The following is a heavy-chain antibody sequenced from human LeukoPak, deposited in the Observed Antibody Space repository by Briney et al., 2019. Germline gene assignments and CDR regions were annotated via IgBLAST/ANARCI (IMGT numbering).Heavy chain of an antibody. CDR1: GFTFSTSA. V-gene: IGHV1-2*02. CDR3: ARVYYLWESYRYLFDY. Sequence: ASVKVSCKASGFTFSTSAMQWVRQAPGQGLEWMGWISPNSGGANYAQKFRGRVTMTRDTSITTAYMELSSLKSDDTALYYCARVYYLWESYRYLFDYWGQGSLVTVSP. J-gene: IGHJ4*02. CDR2: ISPNSGGA. D-gene: IGHD3-16*02.